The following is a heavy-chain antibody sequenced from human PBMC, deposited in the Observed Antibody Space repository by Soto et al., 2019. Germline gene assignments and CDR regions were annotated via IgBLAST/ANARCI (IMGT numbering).Heavy chain of an antibody. J-gene: IGHJ6*04. D-gene: IGHD2-15*01. CDR2: IKQDGSEK. CDR1: GFTFSSYW. V-gene: IGHV3-7*03. CDR3: DRDGVVVVVGAPGGITNAYGTPV. Sequence: PGGSLRLSCAASGFTFSSYWMNWVRQAPGKGLEWVANIKQDGSEKYYVDSVKGRFTISIDHAKNSLYLQMNSLRAEDTAVYYCDRDGVVVVVGAPGGITNAYGTPVWGKGTTVTVSS.